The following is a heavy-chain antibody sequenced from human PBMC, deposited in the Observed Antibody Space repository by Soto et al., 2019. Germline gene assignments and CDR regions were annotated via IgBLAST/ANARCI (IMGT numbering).Heavy chain of an antibody. CDR3: ARGSRGWSGYSSNWFDP. CDR1: GGNFSGYY. D-gene: IGHD3-3*01. V-gene: IGHV4-34*01. CDR2: INHSGST. Sequence: SETMSLTCAVYGGNFSGYYWSWISQNTGKGLEWIGEINHSGSTNYNPSLKSRVTISVDTSKNQFSLKLSSVTAADTAVYYCARGSRGWSGYSSNWFDPWGQGTLVTVSS. J-gene: IGHJ5*02.